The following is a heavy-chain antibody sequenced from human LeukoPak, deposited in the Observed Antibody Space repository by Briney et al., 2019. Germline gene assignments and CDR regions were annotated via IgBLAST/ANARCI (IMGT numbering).Heavy chain of an antibody. CDR2: ITPIFGTA. CDR1: GGAFSSST. Sequence: GASVKVSCKASGGAFSSSTINWVRQALGQGLEWMGGITPIFGTANFAQKFQGRLAITAVESMNTVYMQLSSLRSEDSAVYYCARGWLAETTVVTPYNYWGQGTLVTVSS. CDR3: ARGWLAETTVVTPYNY. J-gene: IGHJ4*02. V-gene: IGHV1-69*13. D-gene: IGHD4-23*01.